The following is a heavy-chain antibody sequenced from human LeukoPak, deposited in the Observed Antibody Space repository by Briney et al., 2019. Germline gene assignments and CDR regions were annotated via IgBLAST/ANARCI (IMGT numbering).Heavy chain of an antibody. D-gene: IGHD4-17*01. V-gene: IGHV3-33*08. CDR2: IWYDGSNK. Sequence: GGSLRLSCAASGFTFSDYYMSWIRQAPGKGLEWVAVIWYDGSNKYYADSVKGRFTISRDNSKNTLYLQMNSLRAEDTAVYYCACPHDYGDYVGAFDIWGQGTMVTVSS. J-gene: IGHJ3*02. CDR1: GFTFSDYY. CDR3: ACPHDYGDYVGAFDI.